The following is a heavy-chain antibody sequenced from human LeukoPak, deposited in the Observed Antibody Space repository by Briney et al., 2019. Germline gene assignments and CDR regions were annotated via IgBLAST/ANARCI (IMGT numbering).Heavy chain of an antibody. Sequence: ASVKLSCTASGYTFTGHYMYWVRQAPGQGLEWMGWINPNSGGTKYAQKFQGRVTMTRDTSITTAYMELSRLKSDDTAVYYCARGAKTHYYGSGSYRTGNWFDPWGQGTLVTVSS. J-gene: IGHJ5*02. CDR3: ARGAKTHYYGSGSYRTGNWFDP. CDR1: GYTFTGHY. D-gene: IGHD3-10*01. V-gene: IGHV1-2*02. CDR2: INPNSGGT.